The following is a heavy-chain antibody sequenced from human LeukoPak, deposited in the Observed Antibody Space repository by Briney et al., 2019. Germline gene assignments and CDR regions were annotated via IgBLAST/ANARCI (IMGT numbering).Heavy chain of an antibody. D-gene: IGHD1-26*01. Sequence: GASVKVSCKASGYTFTNYYMHWVRQAPGLGFEWVGWINPKSGGTSYPQKFQGRLTMTRDTSISTAYMELSRLRSDDTAVYYCVPSVNYYYFDYWGQGTLVTVSS. J-gene: IGHJ4*02. CDR3: VPSVNYYYFDY. CDR1: GYTFTNYY. V-gene: IGHV1-2*02. CDR2: INPKSGGT.